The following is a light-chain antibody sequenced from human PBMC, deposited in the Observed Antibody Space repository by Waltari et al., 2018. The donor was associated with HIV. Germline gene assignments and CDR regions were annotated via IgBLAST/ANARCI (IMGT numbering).Light chain of an antibody. V-gene: IGLV2-14*01. CDR2: EVS. CDR3: SSYTSDYTYV. Sequence: QSALTQPASVSGSPGQSITISCTGTSSDVGGYHYVSWYQHHPGKAPKLLIYEVSNRPSGVSNRFSGSKADNTASLTISGLQAEDEADYYCSSYTSDYTYVVGSGTEVTVL. J-gene: IGLJ1*01. CDR1: SSDVGGYHY.